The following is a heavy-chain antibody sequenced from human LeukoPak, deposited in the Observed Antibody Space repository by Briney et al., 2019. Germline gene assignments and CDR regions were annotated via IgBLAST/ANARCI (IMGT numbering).Heavy chain of an antibody. CDR1: GFTFSSYA. Sequence: GGSLRLSCAASGFTFSSYAMSWVRQAPGKGLEWVSAISGSGGSTYYADSVKGRFTISRDNSNNTLYLQMNSLRAEDTAVYYCAKRPTVTTDSSGYLPDYWGQGTLVTVSS. D-gene: IGHD3-22*01. V-gene: IGHV3-23*01. CDR3: AKRPTVTTDSSGYLPDY. CDR2: ISGSGGST. J-gene: IGHJ4*02.